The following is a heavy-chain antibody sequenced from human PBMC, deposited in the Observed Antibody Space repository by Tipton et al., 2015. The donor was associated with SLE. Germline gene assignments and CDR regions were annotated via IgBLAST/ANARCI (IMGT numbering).Heavy chain of an antibody. Sequence: LRLSCTVSGGSVSSGGYYWSWIRQHPGKGLEWIGYIYNSGGTDYSPSLKSRVTISADTSKNQFSLKLSSVTAADTAVYYCARVAVPRTVEYFQHWGQGTLVTVSS. D-gene: IGHD6-19*01. V-gene: IGHV4-31*02. J-gene: IGHJ1*01. CDR3: ARVAVPRTVEYFQH. CDR2: IYNSGGT. CDR1: GGSVSSGGYY.